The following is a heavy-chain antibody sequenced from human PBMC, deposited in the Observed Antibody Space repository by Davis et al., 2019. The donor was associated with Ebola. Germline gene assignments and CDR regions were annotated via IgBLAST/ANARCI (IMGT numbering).Heavy chain of an antibody. CDR1: GGSISSYY. CDR3: ARGFLVQDQWLRSLTDYFDY. Sequence: PSETLSLTFTVSGGSISSYYWSWIRQPAGKGLEWFGRIYTSGSTNYNPSLKSRVTMSVDTSKNQFSLKLSSVTAADTAVYYCARGFLVQDQWLRSLTDYFDYWGQGTLVTVSS. V-gene: IGHV4-4*07. D-gene: IGHD5-12*01. J-gene: IGHJ4*02. CDR2: IYTSGST.